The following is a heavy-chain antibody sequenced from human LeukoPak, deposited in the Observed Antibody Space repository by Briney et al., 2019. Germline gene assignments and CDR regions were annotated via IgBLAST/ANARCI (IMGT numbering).Heavy chain of an antibody. D-gene: IGHD3-9*01. CDR3: ARGFVYDILTGYYNYYYGMDV. V-gene: IGHV1-18*01. CDR2: ISAYNGNT. CDR1: GYTFTSYG. J-gene: IGHJ6*02. Sequence: GASVKVSCKASGYTFTSYGISWVRQAPGQGLEWMGWISAYNGNTNYAQKLQGRVTMTTDTSTSTAYMELMSLRSDDTAVYYCARGFVYDILTGYYNYYYGMDVWGQGTTVTVSS.